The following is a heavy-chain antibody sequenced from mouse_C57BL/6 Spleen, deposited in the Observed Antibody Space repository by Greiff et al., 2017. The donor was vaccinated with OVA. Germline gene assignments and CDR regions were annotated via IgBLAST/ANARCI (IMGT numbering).Heavy chain of an antibody. Sequence: QVQLQQSGAKLVKPGASVKLSCKASGYTFTSYWMQWVKQRPGQGLEWIGEIDPSDSYTNYNQKFKGKATLTVDTSSSTAYMQLSSLTSEDSAVYYCARGNYYFDYWGQGTTLTVSS. CDR1: GYTFTSYW. CDR3: ARGNYYFDY. CDR2: IDPSDSYT. J-gene: IGHJ2*01. V-gene: IGHV1-50*01. D-gene: IGHD2-1*01.